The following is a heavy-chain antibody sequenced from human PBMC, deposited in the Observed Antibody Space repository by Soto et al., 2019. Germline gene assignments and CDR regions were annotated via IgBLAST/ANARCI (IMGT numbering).Heavy chain of an antibody. D-gene: IGHD6-19*01. CDR1: GGTISSYY. V-gene: IGHV4-4*07. Sequence: SETLSLTCTVSGGTISSYYWIWIRQPAGKGLGWIGRIYTSGSTNYNPSLKSRVTMSVDTSKNQFSLKLSSVTAADTAVYYCARDRRVGAVAGGYYYYYGMDVWGQGTTVTVSS. CDR3: ARDRRVGAVAGGYYYYYGMDV. J-gene: IGHJ6*02. CDR2: IYTSGST.